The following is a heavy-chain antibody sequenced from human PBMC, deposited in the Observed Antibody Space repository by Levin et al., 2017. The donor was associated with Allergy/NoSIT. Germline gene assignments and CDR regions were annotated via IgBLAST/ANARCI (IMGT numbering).Heavy chain of an antibody. D-gene: IGHD3-3*01. Sequence: GESLKISCAASGFTFSSYEMNWVRRAPGKGLEWVSYISSTGSTIYSADSVKGRFTISRDNAKNLLFLLINSLRAEDTAVYYCARQLGNFWSGYNYFDYWGQGTLVTVSS. CDR2: ISSTGSTI. CDR1: GFTFSSYE. CDR3: ARQLGNFWSGYNYFDY. J-gene: IGHJ4*02. V-gene: IGHV3-48*03.